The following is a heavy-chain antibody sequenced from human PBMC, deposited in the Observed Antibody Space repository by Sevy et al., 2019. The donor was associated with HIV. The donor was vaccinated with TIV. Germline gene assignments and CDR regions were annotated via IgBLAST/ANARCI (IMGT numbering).Heavy chain of an antibody. D-gene: IGHD3-16*02. Sequence: GGSLRLSCAASGFSFSSYTMNWVRKPPGKGLEWVSFISNTGNYIFYPDSLKGRFTISRDNAKNSLYLQMNSLRAEDTAVYYCARGLGNLSDVWFAPWGQGTLVTVSS. J-gene: IGHJ5*02. V-gene: IGHV3-21*01. CDR2: ISNTGNYI. CDR1: GFSFSSYT. CDR3: ARGLGNLSDVWFAP.